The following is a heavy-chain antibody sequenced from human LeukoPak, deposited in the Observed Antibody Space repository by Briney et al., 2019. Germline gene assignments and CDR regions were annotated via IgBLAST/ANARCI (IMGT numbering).Heavy chain of an antibody. CDR1: GGSISSGSYY. CDR2: IYSSGST. D-gene: IGHD3-22*01. J-gene: IGHJ6*03. Sequence: SETLSLTCTVSGGSISSGSYYWSWIRQSAGKGLEWIGRIYSSGSTNYNPSLKSRLSVSVDTSKNQFSLKLTSVTAADTAVYYCARGRDYDSIPGYYYYYMDVWGKGTTVTVSS. CDR3: ARGRDYDSIPGYYYYYMDV. V-gene: IGHV4-61*02.